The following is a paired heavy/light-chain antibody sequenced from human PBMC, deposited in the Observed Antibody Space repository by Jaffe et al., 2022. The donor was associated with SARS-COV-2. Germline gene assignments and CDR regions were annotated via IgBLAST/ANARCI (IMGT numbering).Heavy chain of an antibody. Sequence: QVQLQESGPGLVKPSQTLSLTCTVSGGSISSGSYYWSWIRQPAGKGLEWVGRIYTSASTNYNPSLKSRVTISVDTSKNQFSLKLSSVTAADTAVYYCAREGAYYYDSSGYILTNVFDVWGQGTMVTVSS. CDR1: GGSISSGSYY. CDR3: AREGAYYYDSSGYILTNVFDV. J-gene: IGHJ3*01. CDR2: IYTSAST. D-gene: IGHD3-22*01. V-gene: IGHV4-61*02.
Light chain of an antibody. CDR2: AAS. Sequence: DIQMTQSPSSLSASVGDRVTITCRASQSINSYLNWYQQKPGKAPNLLIYAASTLQSGVPSRFSGSGSGTDFTLTISSLQPEDFATYYCQQSYSTLALTFGGGTKVEIK. J-gene: IGKJ4*01. V-gene: IGKV1-39*01. CDR1: QSINSY. CDR3: QQSYSTLALT.